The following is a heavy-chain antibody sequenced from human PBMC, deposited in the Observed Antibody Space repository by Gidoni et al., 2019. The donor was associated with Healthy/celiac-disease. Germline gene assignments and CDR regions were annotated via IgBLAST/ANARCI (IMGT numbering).Heavy chain of an antibody. Sequence: EVQLVESGGGLVKPGGSLRLSCAASGFTFSSYSMNWVRQAPGKGLEWVSSISSSSSYRYYADSVKGRFTISRDNAKNSRYLQMNSLRAEDTAVYYCARDPTIFGVYYYYMDVWGKGTTVTVSS. J-gene: IGHJ6*03. CDR3: ARDPTIFGVYYYYMDV. D-gene: IGHD3-3*01. CDR1: GFTFSSYS. V-gene: IGHV3-21*01. CDR2: ISSSSSYR.